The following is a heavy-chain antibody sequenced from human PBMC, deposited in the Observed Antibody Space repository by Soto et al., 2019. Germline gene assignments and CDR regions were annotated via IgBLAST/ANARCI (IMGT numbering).Heavy chain of an antibody. J-gene: IGHJ4*02. CDR1: AFTVSTST. CDR2: ISDGGETT. D-gene: IGHD3-16*01. CDR3: VKSPANVEMILQY. V-gene: IGHV3-23*01. Sequence: GGSLRLSCAASAFTVSTSTLSWVRQAPGKGLEWVSTISDGGETTHYADSMKGRFTISRDHSKNTLCLEMNSLSAEDTAIYYCVKSPANVEMILQYWGQGTLVNVSS.